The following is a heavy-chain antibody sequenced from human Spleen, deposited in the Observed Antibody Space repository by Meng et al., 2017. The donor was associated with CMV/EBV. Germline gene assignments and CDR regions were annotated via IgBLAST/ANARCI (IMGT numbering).Heavy chain of an antibody. V-gene: IGHV1-2*02. CDR1: GYTFSAYY. CDR2: MNPISGGT. Sequence: SCKASGYTFSAYYMHWVRQAPGQGLEWLGWMNPISGGTKYSQRFQGRVTMTRDTSISTDYLELTRLRSDDTAVYFCASDSGVQPVDCWGQGTLVTVSS. J-gene: IGHJ4*02. D-gene: IGHD2-15*01. CDR3: ASDSGVQPVDC.